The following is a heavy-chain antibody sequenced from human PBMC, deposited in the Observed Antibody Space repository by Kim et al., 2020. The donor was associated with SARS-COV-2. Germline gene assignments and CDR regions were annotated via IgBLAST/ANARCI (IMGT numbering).Heavy chain of an antibody. D-gene: IGHD5-18*01. V-gene: IGHV1-3*01. CDR3: ASRGYSYGLGY. CDR2: NT. Sequence: NTKYSQKSQGRVTITRDTSASTAYMELSSLRSEDTAVYYCASRGYSYGLGYWGQGTLVTVSS. J-gene: IGHJ4*02.